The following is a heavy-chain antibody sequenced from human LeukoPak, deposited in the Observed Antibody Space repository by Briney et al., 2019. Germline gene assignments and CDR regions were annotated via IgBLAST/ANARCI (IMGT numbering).Heavy chain of an antibody. CDR1: GYSFTSYW. D-gene: IGHD3-22*01. Sequence: GESLKISCKGSGYSFTSYWIGWVRQIPGKGLERMGIIYPGDSDTRYSPSFQGQVTISADKSISTAYLQWSSLKASDTAMYYCGVDYYYDSSGYYLGYWGQGTLVTVSS. V-gene: IGHV5-51*01. CDR3: GVDYYYDSSGYYLGY. CDR2: IYPGDSDT. J-gene: IGHJ4*02.